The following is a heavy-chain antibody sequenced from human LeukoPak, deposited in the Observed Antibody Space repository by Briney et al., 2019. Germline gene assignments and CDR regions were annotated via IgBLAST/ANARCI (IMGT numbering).Heavy chain of an antibody. D-gene: IGHD6-19*01. Sequence: GGSLRLSCAASGFTFSDYYMSWIRQAPGKGLEWVSYISSSGGTVYYADSMKGRFTISRDNAKNSLYLQMNSLRAEDTAVYYCARDNSGWSPLGYYSMDVWGQGTTVTVSS. CDR1: GFTFSDYY. CDR2: ISSSGGTV. CDR3: ARDNSGWSPLGYYSMDV. J-gene: IGHJ6*02. V-gene: IGHV3-11*01.